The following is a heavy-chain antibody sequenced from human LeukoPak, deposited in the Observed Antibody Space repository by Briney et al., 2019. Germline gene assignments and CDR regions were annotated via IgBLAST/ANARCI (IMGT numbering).Heavy chain of an antibody. D-gene: IGHD6-13*01. CDR1: GVSISSYY. J-gene: IGHJ4*02. Sequence: SETLSLTCTVSGVSISSYYWSWIRQPPGKGLEWIGYIYYSGSTNYNPSLKSRVTISVDTSKNQFSLKLSSVTAADTAVYYCARPGGAAGTLDYWGQGTLVTVSS. V-gene: IGHV4-59*01. CDR3: ARPGGAAGTLDY. CDR2: IYYSGST.